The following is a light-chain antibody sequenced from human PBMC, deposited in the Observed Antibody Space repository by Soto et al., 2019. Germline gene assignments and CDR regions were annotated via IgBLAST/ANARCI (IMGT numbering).Light chain of an antibody. CDR3: QQSYSTPWT. J-gene: IGKJ1*01. V-gene: IGKV1-39*01. CDR2: AAS. CDR1: QSISTF. Sequence: DIQMTQSPSSLSVSVEDRVSVTCRARQSISTFLNLYQQRPGEAPKLLIYAASSLQSGVPSRFSGSGSGADFTLTIGSLQREDFATYYCQQSYSTPWTFVQGTKVEVK.